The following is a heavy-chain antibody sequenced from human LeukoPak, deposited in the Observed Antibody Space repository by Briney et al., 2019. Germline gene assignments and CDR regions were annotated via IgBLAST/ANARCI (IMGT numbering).Heavy chain of an antibody. V-gene: IGHV3-23*01. D-gene: IGHD3-16*01. J-gene: IGHJ4*02. Sequence: GGSLRLSCAASGFTFNSYAMSWVRQAPGKGLEWVSIISASGGSTYYADSVKGRFTISRDNSKNTLYLQMNSLRAEDTAVYYCATKGGIFDYGGQEPLVPVS. CDR2: ISASGGST. CDR1: GFTFNSYA. CDR3: ATKGGIFDY.